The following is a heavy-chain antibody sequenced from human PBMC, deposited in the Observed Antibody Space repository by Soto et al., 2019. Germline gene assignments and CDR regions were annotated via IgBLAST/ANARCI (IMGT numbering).Heavy chain of an antibody. CDR1: GGSFSGYY. Sequence: SETLSLTCAVYGGSFSGYYWSWIRQPPGKGLEWIGEINHSGSTNYNPSLKSRVTISVDTSKNQFSLKLSSVTAADTAVYYCARRMSSSSSVVDYWGQGTLVTVSS. D-gene: IGHD6-6*01. CDR2: INHSGST. J-gene: IGHJ4*02. V-gene: IGHV4-34*01. CDR3: ARRMSSSSSVVDY.